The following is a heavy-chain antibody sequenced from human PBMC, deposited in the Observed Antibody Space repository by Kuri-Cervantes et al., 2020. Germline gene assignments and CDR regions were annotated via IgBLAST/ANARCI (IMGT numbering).Heavy chain of an antibody. CDR1: GFSLSTLGVG. Sequence: SGPTLVKPTQTLTLTCTFSGFSLSTLGVGVGWIRQPPGKALEWLALIYWNDDKRYSPSLKSRLIITKDTSRNQVVLTMTNMDPMDTATYYCAHDYDIYWPRTLVGGFDYWGQGTLVTVSS. D-gene: IGHD3-9*01. J-gene: IGHJ4*02. V-gene: IGHV2-5*01. CDR3: AHDYDIYWPRTLVGGFDY. CDR2: IYWNDDK.